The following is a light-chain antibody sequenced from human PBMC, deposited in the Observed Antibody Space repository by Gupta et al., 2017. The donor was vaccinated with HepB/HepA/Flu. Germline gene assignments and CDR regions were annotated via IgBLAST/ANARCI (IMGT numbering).Light chain of an antibody. J-gene: IGKJ2*02. CDR2: DES. CDR3: EQRSNGHLPLGI. Sequence: EIVLTQSPATLSLSPGDRATLSCRASQSVNNYLAWYQQKPGQAPRLLIYDESKRATGVTASSSGSGFGVDGTITISILEQEECEVSYCEQRSNGHLPLGIFGQGTNLDIK. V-gene: IGKV3-11*01. CDR1: QSVNNY.